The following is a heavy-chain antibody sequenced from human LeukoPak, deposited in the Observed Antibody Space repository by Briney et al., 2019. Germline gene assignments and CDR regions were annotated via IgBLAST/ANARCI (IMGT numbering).Heavy chain of an antibody. J-gene: IGHJ1*01. Sequence: GGSLRLSCAASGFTFSSYWMHWVRQAPGKGLVWVSRINSDGSSTTYADSVKGRFSISRDNAKNTLYLQMNSLRAEDMAVYYCARGKGGDFQHWGQGTLVTVSS. CDR2: INSDGSST. D-gene: IGHD3-16*01. CDR3: ARGKGGDFQH. V-gene: IGHV3-74*01. CDR1: GFTFSSYW.